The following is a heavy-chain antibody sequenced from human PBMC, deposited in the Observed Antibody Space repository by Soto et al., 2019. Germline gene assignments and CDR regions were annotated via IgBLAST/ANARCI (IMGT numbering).Heavy chain of an antibody. D-gene: IGHD2-15*01. CDR3: ARDYSGGSSAPDY. CDR1: GFTFSSYG. J-gene: IGHJ4*02. CDR2: IWYDGSNK. V-gene: IGHV3-33*01. Sequence: QVQLVESGGGVVQPGRSLRLSCAASGFTFSSYGMHWVRQAPGKGLEWVAVIWYDGSNKYYADSVKGRFTISRDNSKNTLYVQMNSLRADDTAVYYCARDYSGGSSAPDYWGQGTLVTVSS.